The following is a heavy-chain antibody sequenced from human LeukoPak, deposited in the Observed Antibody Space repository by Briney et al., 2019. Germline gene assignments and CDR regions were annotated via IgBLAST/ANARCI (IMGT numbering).Heavy chain of an antibody. CDR3: ARARYNWFDP. CDR1: GGSISNYY. Sequence: TSETLSLTCTVSGGSISNYYWSWIRQPPGEGLEWIGYIHSSGSTNYNPSLKSRVTISVDTSKNQFSLDLSSVTAADTAVYYCARARYNWFDPWGQGTLVTVSS. V-gene: IGHV4-59*01. CDR2: IHSSGST. J-gene: IGHJ5*02.